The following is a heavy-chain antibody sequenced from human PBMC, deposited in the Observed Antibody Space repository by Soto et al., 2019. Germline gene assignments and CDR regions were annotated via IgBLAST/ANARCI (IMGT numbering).Heavy chain of an antibody. D-gene: IGHD2-21*02. V-gene: IGHV1-18*01. Sequence: ASVKVSCKASGYTFTSYGISWVRQAPGQGLEWMGWISAYNGNTNYAQRLQGRVTMTTDTSTSTAYMELRSLRSDDTAVYYCARAGRKEYCGGDCYFGYWGQGTLVTVSS. CDR3: ARAGRKEYCGGDCYFGY. J-gene: IGHJ4*02. CDR2: ISAYNGNT. CDR1: GYTFTSYG.